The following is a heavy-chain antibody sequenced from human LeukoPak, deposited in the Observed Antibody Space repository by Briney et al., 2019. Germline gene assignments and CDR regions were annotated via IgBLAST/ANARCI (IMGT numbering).Heavy chain of an antibody. Sequence: GASLRLSCAASGFTFSSYAMSWVRQAPGKGLEWVSAISGSGGSTYYADSVKGRFTISRDNSKNTLYLQMNSLRAEDTAVYYCAKDRAGYCSSTSCPRGMDVWGQGTTVTVSS. CDR1: GFTFSSYA. V-gene: IGHV3-23*01. D-gene: IGHD2-2*01. CDR2: ISGSGGST. CDR3: AKDRAGYCSSTSCPRGMDV. J-gene: IGHJ6*02.